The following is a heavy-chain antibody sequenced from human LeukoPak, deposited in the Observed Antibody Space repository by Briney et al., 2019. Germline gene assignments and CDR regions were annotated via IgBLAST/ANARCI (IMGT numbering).Heavy chain of an antibody. J-gene: IGHJ6*02. D-gene: IGHD3/OR15-3a*01. Sequence: GGSLRLSCAASGFTFTHYNMYWVRQPPGKGLEWVSLINWDGSSSYYADSVKGRFTISRDNNKNSLYLHMNSLRTEDTALYYCTRTGPYYYYGMDVWGQGTTVAVSS. CDR1: GFTFTHYN. V-gene: IGHV3-43*01. CDR3: TRTGPYYYYGMDV. CDR2: INWDGSSS.